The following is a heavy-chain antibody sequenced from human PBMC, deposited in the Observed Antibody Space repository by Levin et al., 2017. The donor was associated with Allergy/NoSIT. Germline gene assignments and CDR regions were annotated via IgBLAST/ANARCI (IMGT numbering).Heavy chain of an antibody. V-gene: IGHV1-3*01. CDR2: INAGNGNT. CDR1: GYTFTSYA. Sequence: ASVKVSCKASGYTFTSYAMHWVRQAPGQRLEWMGWINAGNGNTKYSQKFQGRVTITRDTSASTAYMELSSLRSEDTAVYYCARDSSPYYYYYMDVWGKGTTVTVSS. J-gene: IGHJ6*03. CDR3: ARDSSPYYYYYMDV.